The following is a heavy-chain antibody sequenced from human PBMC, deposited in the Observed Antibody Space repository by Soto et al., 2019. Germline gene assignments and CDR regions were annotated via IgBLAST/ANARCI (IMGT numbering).Heavy chain of an antibody. J-gene: IGHJ6*02. V-gene: IGHV1-69*06. CDR3: ARAPGFGELLAYYYYGMDV. D-gene: IGHD3-10*01. CDR2: IIPIFGTA. CDR1: GGTFSSYA. Sequence: SVKVSCKASGGTFSSYAISWVRQAPGQGPEWMGGIIPIFGTANYAQKFQGRVTITADKSTSTAYMELSSLRSEDTAVYYCARAPGFGELLAYYYYGMDVWGQGTTVTVSS.